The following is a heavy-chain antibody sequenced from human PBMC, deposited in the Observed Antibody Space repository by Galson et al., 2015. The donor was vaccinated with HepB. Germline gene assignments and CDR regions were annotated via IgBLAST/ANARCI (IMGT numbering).Heavy chain of an antibody. V-gene: IGHV1-69*04. CDR2: IIPMLDIG. CDR3: ARDPSDH. J-gene: IGHJ4*02. Sequence: SVKVSCKASGGTFSTYAINWVRQAPGQGLEWMGRIIPMLDIGNYAQKFQGRVTIIADNSTSTAYMELSSLRSEDTAVYYCARDPSDHWGQGTLVTVSS. CDR1: GGTFSTYA.